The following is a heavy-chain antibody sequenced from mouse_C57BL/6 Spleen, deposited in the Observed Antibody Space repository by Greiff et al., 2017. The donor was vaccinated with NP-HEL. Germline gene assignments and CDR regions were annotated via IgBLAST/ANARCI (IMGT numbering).Heavy chain of an antibody. V-gene: IGHV5-12*01. CDR1: GFTFSDYY. CDR2: ISNGGGST. J-gene: IGHJ4*01. Sequence: EVKVVESGGGLVQPGGSLKLSCAASGFTFSDYYMYWVRQTPEKRLEWVAYISNGGGSTYYPDTVKGRFTISRDNAKNTLYLQMSRLKSEDTAMYYCARRGYSNYDAMDYWGQGTSVTVSS. D-gene: IGHD2-5*01. CDR3: ARRGYSNYDAMDY.